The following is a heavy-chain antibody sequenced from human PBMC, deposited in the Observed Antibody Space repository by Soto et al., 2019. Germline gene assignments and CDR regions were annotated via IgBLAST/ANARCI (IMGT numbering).Heavy chain of an antibody. CDR1: GFTFSSYG. CDR3: AKADTFSSYYYGMDV. Sequence: GGSLRLSCAATGFTFSSYGMHGVRQAPGKGLEWVAGISYDGSNKYYADSVKGRFTISRDTSKNTLYLQMNSLRAEDTAVYYCAKADTFSSYYYGMDVWGQGTTLTVSS. D-gene: IGHD5-18*01. CDR2: ISYDGSNK. V-gene: IGHV3-30*18. J-gene: IGHJ6*02.